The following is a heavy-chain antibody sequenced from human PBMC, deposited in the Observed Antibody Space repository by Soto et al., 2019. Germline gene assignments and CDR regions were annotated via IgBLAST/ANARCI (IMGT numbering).Heavy chain of an antibody. Sequence: PGGSLRLSCAASGFTFSSYGMHWVRQAPGKGLEWVAVISHDGSNKYYADSVKGRFTISRDNSKNTLYLQMNSLRAEDTAVYYCAKDLTAMVRGGFDYWGQGTLVTVSS. D-gene: IGHD5-18*01. V-gene: IGHV3-30*18. CDR1: GFTFSSYG. J-gene: IGHJ4*02. CDR3: AKDLTAMVRGGFDY. CDR2: ISHDGSNK.